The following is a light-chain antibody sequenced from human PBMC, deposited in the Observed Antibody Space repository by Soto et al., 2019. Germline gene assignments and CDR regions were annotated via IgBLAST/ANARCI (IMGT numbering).Light chain of an antibody. Sequence: DIQMTQSPSSLSASVGDRVTITCRASQSISSYLNWYQQKPGKAPKLLIYAASSLQSGVPSRFSGSGSGTDFTLTISSLQPEDFATYYGQQSHSSPRTFGQGTKVEIK. V-gene: IGKV1-39*01. CDR2: AAS. J-gene: IGKJ1*01. CDR3: QQSHSSPRT. CDR1: QSISSY.